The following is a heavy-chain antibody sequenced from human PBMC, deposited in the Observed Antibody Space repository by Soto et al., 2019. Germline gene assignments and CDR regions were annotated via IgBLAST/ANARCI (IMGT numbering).Heavy chain of an antibody. Sequence: PGGSLRLSCAASGFTFSSYAMSWVRQAPGKGLEWVSAISGSGGSTYYADSVKGRFTISRDNAKNTLYLQMNSLRAEETALYYCAKDLQYRNYYYQYYLAFRGKGTTVTVSS. CDR1: GFTFSSYA. V-gene: IGHV3-23*01. CDR3: AKDLQYRNYYYQYYLAF. D-gene: IGHD4-4*01. CDR2: ISGSGGST. J-gene: IGHJ6*03.